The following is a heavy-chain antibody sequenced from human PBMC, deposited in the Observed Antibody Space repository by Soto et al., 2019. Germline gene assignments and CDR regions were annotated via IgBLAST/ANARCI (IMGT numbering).Heavy chain of an antibody. Sequence: QVQLVESGGGVVQPGRSLRLSCAASGFTFSSYGMHWVRKAPGKGLEWVAVISYDGSNKYYADSVKGRFTISRDNSKNTLYLQMNSLRAEDTAVYYCAYYYDSSASWGQGTLVTVSS. V-gene: IGHV3-30*03. CDR3: AYYYDSSAS. D-gene: IGHD3-22*01. J-gene: IGHJ4*02. CDR1: GFTFSSYG. CDR2: ISYDGSNK.